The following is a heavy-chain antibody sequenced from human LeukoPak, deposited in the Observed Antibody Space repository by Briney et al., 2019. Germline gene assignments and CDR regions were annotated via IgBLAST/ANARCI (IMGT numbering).Heavy chain of an antibody. CDR1: GGTFSSYT. D-gene: IGHD6-13*01. Sequence: SVKVSCKASGGTFSSYTISWVRQAPGQGLEWMGRIIPILGIANYAQKFQGRVTITADKSTSTAYMELSSLRSEDTAVYYCARDIVAAGTGRAFDIWGQGTMVTVSS. CDR3: ARDIVAAGTGRAFDI. V-gene: IGHV1-69*04. CDR2: IIPILGIA. J-gene: IGHJ3*02.